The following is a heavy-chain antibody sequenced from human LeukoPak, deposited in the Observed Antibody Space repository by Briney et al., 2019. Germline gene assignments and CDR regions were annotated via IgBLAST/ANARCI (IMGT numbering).Heavy chain of an antibody. CDR2: IIPIFGTA. Sequence: SVKVSCKASGGTFSSYAISWVRQAPGQGLEWMGGIIPIFGTANYAQKFQGRVTITTDESTSTAYMELSSLRSEDTAVYYCARVSGSYYYFDYWGQGTLVTVSS. J-gene: IGHJ4*02. CDR1: GGTFSSYA. D-gene: IGHD1-26*01. CDR3: ARVSGSYYYFDY. V-gene: IGHV1-69*05.